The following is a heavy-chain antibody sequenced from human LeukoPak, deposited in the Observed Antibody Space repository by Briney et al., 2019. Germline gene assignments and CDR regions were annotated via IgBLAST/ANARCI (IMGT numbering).Heavy chain of an antibody. D-gene: IGHD6-6*01. J-gene: IGHJ4*02. CDR3: ARGQNVRPSAFFDS. CDR2: IKEDGRET. Sequence: GGSLRLSCAASGFTFSSYWMSWVRQAPGKGLEWVANIKEDGRETYYLDSVKGRFTISRDNAKNSLDLQMNSLRVEDTALYYCARGQNVRPSAFFDSWGQGTLVTVSS. CDR1: GFTFSSYW. V-gene: IGHV3-7*01.